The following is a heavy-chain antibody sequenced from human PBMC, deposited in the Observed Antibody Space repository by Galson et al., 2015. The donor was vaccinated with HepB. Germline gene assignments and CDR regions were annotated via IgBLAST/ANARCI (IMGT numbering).Heavy chain of an antibody. J-gene: IGHJ5*02. Sequence: CAISGDSVSSNSAAWNWIRQSPSRGLEWLGRTYYRSKWYNDYAVSVKSRITINPDTSKNQFSLQLNSVTPEDTAVYYCARDPDSSGWSGWFDPWGQGTLVTVSS. V-gene: IGHV6-1*01. CDR2: TYYRSKWYN. D-gene: IGHD6-19*01. CDR3: ARDPDSSGWSGWFDP. CDR1: GDSVSSNSAA.